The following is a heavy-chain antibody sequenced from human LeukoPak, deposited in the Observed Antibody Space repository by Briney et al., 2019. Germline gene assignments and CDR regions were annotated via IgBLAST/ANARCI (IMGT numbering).Heavy chain of an antibody. J-gene: IGHJ4*02. CDR2: ISYDGSNK. V-gene: IGHV3-30*18. CDR1: GFTFSSYG. Sequence: GRSLRLSCAASGFTFSSYGMHLVRQAPGKGLEWVAVISYDGSNKYYADSVKGRFTISRDNSKNTLYLQMNSLRAEDTAVYYCAKTNAYQWLALSYFDYWGQGTLVTVSS. CDR3: AKTNAYQWLALSYFDY. D-gene: IGHD6-19*01.